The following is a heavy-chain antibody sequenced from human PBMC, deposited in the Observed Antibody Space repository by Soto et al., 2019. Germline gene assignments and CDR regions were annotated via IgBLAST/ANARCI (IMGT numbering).Heavy chain of an antibody. CDR1: GFTFSSYG. D-gene: IGHD3-10*01. CDR2: IWYDGSNK. CDR3: ARDVLLWFGESPTNYYGMDV. J-gene: IGHJ6*02. V-gene: IGHV3-33*01. Sequence: GGSLRLSCAASGFTFSSYGMHWVRQAPGKGLEWVAVIWYDGSNKYYADSVKGRFTISRDNSKNTLYLQMNSLRAEDTAVYYCARDVLLWFGESPTNYYGMDVWGQGTTVTVSS.